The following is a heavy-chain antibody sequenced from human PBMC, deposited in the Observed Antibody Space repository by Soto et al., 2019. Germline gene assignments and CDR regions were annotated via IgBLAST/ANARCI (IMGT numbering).Heavy chain of an antibody. Sequence: PGGSLRLSCAASGFTFDDYTMHWVRQAPGKGLEWVSLISWDGGSTYYADSVKGRFTISRDNSKNSLYLQMNSLRTEDTALYYCAKDMGDSSGYRDYFDYWGQGT. CDR3: AKDMGDSSGYRDYFDY. D-gene: IGHD3-22*01. V-gene: IGHV3-43*01. CDR1: GFTFDDYT. J-gene: IGHJ4*02. CDR2: ISWDGGST.